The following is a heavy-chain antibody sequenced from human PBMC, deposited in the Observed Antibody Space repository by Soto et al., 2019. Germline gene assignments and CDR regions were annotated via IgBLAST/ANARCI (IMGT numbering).Heavy chain of an antibody. Sequence: QVQLVQSGAEVKKPGASVKVSCKASGYTFTSYAMHWVRQAPGQRLEWMGWINAGNGNIKYTQKFQGRVTITRDTSGSTAYMELSSLRSEDTAVYYCARDEGYSSGWYVGDYWGQGTLVTVS. D-gene: IGHD6-19*01. J-gene: IGHJ4*02. CDR2: INAGNGNI. CDR3: ARDEGYSSGWYVGDY. V-gene: IGHV1-3*01. CDR1: GYTFTSYA.